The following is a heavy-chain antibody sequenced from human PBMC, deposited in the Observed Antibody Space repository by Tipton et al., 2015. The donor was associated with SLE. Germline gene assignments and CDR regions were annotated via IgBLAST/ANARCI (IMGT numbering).Heavy chain of an antibody. CDR2: IRFDGNNK. V-gene: IGHV3-30*02. D-gene: IGHD1-7*01. J-gene: IGHJ4*02. Sequence: TSRSYYWAWVRQAPGKGLEWLGFIRFDGNNKLYGDSVKGRITISRDNSKDTLYLEMHTLRVEDTAVYYCAKDSDRTSIPFASDYWGQGTLVSVSS. CDR1: TSRSYY. CDR3: AKDSDRTSIPFASDY.